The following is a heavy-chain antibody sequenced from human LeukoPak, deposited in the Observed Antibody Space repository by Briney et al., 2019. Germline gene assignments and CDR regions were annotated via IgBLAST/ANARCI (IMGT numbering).Heavy chain of an antibody. D-gene: IGHD3-3*01. CDR3: AKVGNYDFWSGYSHYYMDV. J-gene: IGHJ6*03. Sequence: PGRSLRLSCAASGFTFSSYAMSWVRQAPGKGLEWVSAISGSGGSTYYADSVKGRFTISRDNSKNTLYLQMNSLRAEDTAVYYCAKVGNYDFWSGYSHYYMDVWGKGTTVTVSS. CDR1: GFTFSSYA. CDR2: ISGSGGST. V-gene: IGHV3-23*01.